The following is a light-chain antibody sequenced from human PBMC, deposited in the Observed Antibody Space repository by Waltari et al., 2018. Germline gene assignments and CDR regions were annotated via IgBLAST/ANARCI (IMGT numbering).Light chain of an antibody. CDR1: SSDVGGYNY. J-gene: IGLJ2*01. Sequence: QSALTQPPSASGSPGQSVTISCTGTSSDVGGYNYVSWYQQHPGKAPKLMIYEVSKRPSGVPDRFSGSKSGYTASLTVSGLQAEDEADYYCSSYAGSNNLLVFGGGTKLTVL. CDR2: EVS. CDR3: SSYAGSNNLLV. V-gene: IGLV2-8*01.